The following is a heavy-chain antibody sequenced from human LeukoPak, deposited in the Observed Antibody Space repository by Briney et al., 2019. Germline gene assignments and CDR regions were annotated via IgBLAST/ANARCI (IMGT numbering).Heavy chain of an antibody. CDR2: INHSGST. Sequence: RSSETLSLTCAVYGGSFSGYYWSWIRQPPGKGLEWIGEINHSGSTNYNPSLKSRVTISVDTSKNQFSLKLSSVTAADTAVYYCARDPALLGHYYDSSGYPYNWFDPWGQGTLVTVSS. V-gene: IGHV4-34*01. CDR1: GGSFSGYY. D-gene: IGHD3-22*01. CDR3: ARDPALLGHYYDSSGYPYNWFDP. J-gene: IGHJ5*02.